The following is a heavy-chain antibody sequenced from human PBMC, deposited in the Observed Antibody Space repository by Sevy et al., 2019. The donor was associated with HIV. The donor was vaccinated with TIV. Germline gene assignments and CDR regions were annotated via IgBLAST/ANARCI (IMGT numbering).Heavy chain of an antibody. V-gene: IGHV3-49*04. CDR1: GFTFGDYC. J-gene: IGHJ4*02. D-gene: IGHD6-13*01. CDR3: TRWKAAQSIFDY. CDR2: LKSDVYGGTV. Sequence: GGSLRLSCTASGFTFGDYCMSWVSQAPGKGLEWVAFLKSDVYGGTVDHAASVRGRFVISRDDSKTIAYLLMNDLKTEDTGVYYCTRWKAAQSIFDYWGQGALVTVSS.